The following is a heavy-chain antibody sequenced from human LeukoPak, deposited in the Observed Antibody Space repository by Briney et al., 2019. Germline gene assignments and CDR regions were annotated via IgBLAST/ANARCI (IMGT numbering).Heavy chain of an antibody. CDR1: GHTFTDYY. Sequence: GASVKVSCKASGHTFTDYYMHWVRQAPGQGLEWMGWINPNSGVTNYPQKFQGRVTMTRDTSIGTAYMELSRLRSDDTAVYYCARERYSSSHFGYWGQGTLVTVSS. D-gene: IGHD6-13*01. CDR2: INPNSGVT. J-gene: IGHJ4*02. V-gene: IGHV1-2*02. CDR3: ARERYSSSHFGY.